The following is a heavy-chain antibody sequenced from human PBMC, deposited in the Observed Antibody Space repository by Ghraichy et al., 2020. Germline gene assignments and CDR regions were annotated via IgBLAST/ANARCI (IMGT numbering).Heavy chain of an antibody. J-gene: IGHJ2*01. CDR3: ASLRTSYYYDTTDFRFFHF. D-gene: IGHD3-22*01. V-gene: IGHV3-48*01. Sequence: GGSLRLSCAASGITFSSHSLNWVRQAPGKGLEWISYISASSLTKYYAESVRGRFTISRDNAKESLFLEMNSLTAEDTAVYFCASLRTSYYYDTTDFRFFHFWGRGTLVIVSA. CDR2: ISASSLTK. CDR1: GITFSSHS.